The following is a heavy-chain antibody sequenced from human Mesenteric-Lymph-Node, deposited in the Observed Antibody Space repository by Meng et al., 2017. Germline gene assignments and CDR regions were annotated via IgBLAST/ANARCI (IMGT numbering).Heavy chain of an antibody. D-gene: IGHD6-13*01. CDR2: ISSSSSYI. Sequence: GESLKISCAASGFTFSSYSMNWVRQAPGKGLEWVSSISSSSSYIYYADSVKGRFTISRDNAKNSLYLQMNSLRAEDTAVYYCARAAAGYYFDYWGQGTLVTVSS. CDR1: GFTFSSYS. CDR3: ARAAAGYYFDY. J-gene: IGHJ4*02. V-gene: IGHV3-21*01.